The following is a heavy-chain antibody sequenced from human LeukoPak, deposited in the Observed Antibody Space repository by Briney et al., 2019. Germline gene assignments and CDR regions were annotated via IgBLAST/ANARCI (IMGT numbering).Heavy chain of an antibody. CDR1: GYTFTGYY. V-gene: IGHV1-2*02. J-gene: IGHJ4*02. CDR3: ARSPRILTGENFDY. CDR2: INPNSGGT. D-gene: IGHD3-9*01. Sequence: ASVKVSCKASGYTFTGYYIHWVRQAPGQGLEWMGWINPNSGGTNYAQKFQGRVTMTRDTSITTAYMEMSRLRSDDTALYYCARSPRILTGENFDYWGQGTLVTVSS.